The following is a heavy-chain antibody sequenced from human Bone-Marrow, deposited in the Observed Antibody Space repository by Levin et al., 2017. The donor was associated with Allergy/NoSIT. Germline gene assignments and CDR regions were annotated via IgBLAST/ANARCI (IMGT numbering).Heavy chain of an antibody. CDR3: AKSVGSGTRRGLDV. D-gene: IGHD3-3*01. CDR2: ISASGGTV. CDR1: GFISKNHA. J-gene: IGHJ6*02. Sequence: PGGSLRLSCAASGFISKNHALTWVRQAPGEGLEWVSCISASGGTVYYADSVKGRFTISRDNSKNTLSLQMNSLRAEDTAVYYCAKSVGSGTRRGLDVWGQGTTVTVSS. V-gene: IGHV3-23*01.